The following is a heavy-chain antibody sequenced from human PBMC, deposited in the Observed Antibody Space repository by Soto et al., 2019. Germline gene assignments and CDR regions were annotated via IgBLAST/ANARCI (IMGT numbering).Heavy chain of an antibody. V-gene: IGHV3-7*01. J-gene: IGHJ4*02. Sequence: PGGSLRLSCAASGFTLSTYWMNWVRQAPGKGLEWVANIKKDGSEKNYVDSVKGRFTISRDNTKNSLYLQMNSLRAEDTAVYYCVRGDCSGGNCFSSLFDYWGQGTLVTVSS. CDR1: GFTLSTYW. D-gene: IGHD2-15*01. CDR2: IKKDGSEK. CDR3: VRGDCSGGNCFSSLFDY.